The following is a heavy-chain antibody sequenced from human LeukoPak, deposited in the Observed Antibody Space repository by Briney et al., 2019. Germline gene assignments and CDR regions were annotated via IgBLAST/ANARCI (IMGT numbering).Heavy chain of an antibody. CDR1: GYTFTIYD. CDR3: ARGAGRYPFYYYYMDV. D-gene: IGHD3-16*02. J-gene: IGHJ6*03. Sequence: ASVKVSCKASGYTFTIYDINWVRQATGQGLEWMGWMNPNSGNTGYAQKFQGRVTMTRNTSISTAYMELSSLRSEDTAVYYCARGAGRYPFYYYYMDVWGKGTTVTVSS. V-gene: IGHV1-8*01. CDR2: MNPNSGNT.